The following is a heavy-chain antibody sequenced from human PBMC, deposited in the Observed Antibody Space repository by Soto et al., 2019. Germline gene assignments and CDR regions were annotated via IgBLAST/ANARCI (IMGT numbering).Heavy chain of an antibody. CDR1: GYTLTDLS. Sequence: ASVKVSCKVSGYTLTDLSMQWVRQAPGKGLEWMGGFDHEDGETIYAHNFQGRVTMTEDTATDTAYMELSSLRSEDTAVYYCATHRSGRFLEWLPEGSLGYWGQGTLVTVSS. CDR3: ATHRSGRFLEWLPEGSLGY. V-gene: IGHV1-24*01. D-gene: IGHD3-3*01. CDR2: FDHEDGET. J-gene: IGHJ4*02.